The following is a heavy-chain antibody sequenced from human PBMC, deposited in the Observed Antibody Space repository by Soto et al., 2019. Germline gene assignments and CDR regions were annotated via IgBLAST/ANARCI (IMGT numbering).Heavy chain of an antibody. V-gene: IGHV3-30*18. Sequence: QVQLVESGGNVVQPGRSLRLSCAASGFIFRTYGMHWVRQAPGKGLEWVAVISYSGNKKAYADSVKGRFAISRDNSNNTLYLQIDSRTAADTAVYYCAKGPFIPVAGTPPGAFDMWGQGTMVTVSS. D-gene: IGHD6-19*01. CDR3: AKGPFIPVAGTPPGAFDM. J-gene: IGHJ3*02. CDR1: GFIFRTYG. CDR2: ISYSGNKK.